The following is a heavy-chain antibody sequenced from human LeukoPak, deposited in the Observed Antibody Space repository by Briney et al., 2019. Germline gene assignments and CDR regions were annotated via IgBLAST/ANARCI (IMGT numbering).Heavy chain of an antibody. CDR2: MRSGGDTT. J-gene: IGHJ4*02. V-gene: IGHV3-23*01. CDR1: GFTFNNHA. D-gene: IGHD4-23*01. CDR3: AKVAWLGTVASYYFDS. Sequence: GGSLRLSCAASGFTFNNHAMSWVRQAPGKGLAWFSAMRSGGDTTYDADSVKGRFTISRDNSKNMVYLQMNSLSADDTAVYYCAKVAWLGTVASYYFDSWGQGTQVTVSS.